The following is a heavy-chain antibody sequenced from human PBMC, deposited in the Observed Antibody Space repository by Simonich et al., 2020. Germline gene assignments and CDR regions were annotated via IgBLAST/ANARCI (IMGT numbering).Heavy chain of an antibody. V-gene: IGHV1-2*02. CDR1: GYPCPGIY. CDR2: INPNSGGT. CDR3: ARGRLTGDKGAFDI. J-gene: IGHJ3*02. D-gene: IGHD7-27*01. Sequence: QVHLVHSGAEVTKPGASRKVSLKSSGYPCPGIYMHWVRQDPGRGLEWMGSINPNSGGTNYAQKFQGRVNMTRDTSIRTAYMELSRLRSDDTAVYYCARGRLTGDKGAFDIWGQGTMVTVSS.